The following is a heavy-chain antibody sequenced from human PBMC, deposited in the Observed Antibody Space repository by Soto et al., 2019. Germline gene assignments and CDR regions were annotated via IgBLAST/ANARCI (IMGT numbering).Heavy chain of an antibody. CDR1: GFTFDNCG. V-gene: IGHV3-9*01. J-gene: IGHJ4*02. D-gene: IGHD2-15*01. Sequence: EVQLVESGGGLVQPGRSLRLSCAASGFTFDNCGMHWVRQAPGKGLKWVAGISWDSSTIGYAHSVKGRFIISRDDANNSLYLQMDSLRGEDTALYYCVQGRYPTMATPLDHWGQGTQVIVAS. CDR3: VQGRYPTMATPLDH. CDR2: ISWDSSTI.